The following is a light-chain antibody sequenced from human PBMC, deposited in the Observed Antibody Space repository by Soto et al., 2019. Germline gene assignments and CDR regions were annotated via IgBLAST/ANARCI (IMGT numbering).Light chain of an antibody. CDR2: DVT. V-gene: IGLV2-14*01. CDR3: SSYTTSNTRQVA. J-gene: IGLJ1*01. Sequence: QSALTQPASVSGSPGQSITISCTGTSSDVGGYNYVSWYQQHPGKAPRFVIYDVTNRPSGVSNRFSGSKSGNTASLTISGLQAEDEADYDCSSYTTSNTRQVAFGTGTKVTVL. CDR1: SSDVGGYNY.